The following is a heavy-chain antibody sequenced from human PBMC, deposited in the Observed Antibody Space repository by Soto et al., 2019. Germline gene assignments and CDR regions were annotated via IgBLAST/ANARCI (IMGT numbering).Heavy chain of an antibody. CDR2: IRTVPDIT. J-gene: IGHJ4*02. D-gene: IGHD4-17*01. CDR1: GFKFSDYS. Sequence: EVQLVESGGGFTQAGGSLRLSCAASGFKFSDYSFNWVRQGPGRGLEWIAFIRTVPDITYYADSVKGRFAISRGNAETSVCLPMNSLRDEDTSVYYCAKDRWVTTGSFDVWGQGKLVAVS. CDR3: AKDRWVTTGSFDV. V-gene: IGHV3-48*02.